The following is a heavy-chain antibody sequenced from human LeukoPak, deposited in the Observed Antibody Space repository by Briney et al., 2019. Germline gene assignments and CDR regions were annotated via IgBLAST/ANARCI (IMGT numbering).Heavy chain of an antibody. CDR2: IYDDGTFT. CDR3: ARDPYRDAPDYFDY. V-gene: IGHV3-30-3*01. J-gene: IGHJ4*02. D-gene: IGHD1-14*01. CDR1: GFTFSRYA. Sequence: QPGGSLSFSCAASGFTFSRYAMHWVRQAPGQGLVWVAVIYDDGTFTLYGDSVRGRFTISRDSSRNTLYLQMNSLRPEDTAEYYCARDPYRDAPDYFDYWGQGTLVTVSS.